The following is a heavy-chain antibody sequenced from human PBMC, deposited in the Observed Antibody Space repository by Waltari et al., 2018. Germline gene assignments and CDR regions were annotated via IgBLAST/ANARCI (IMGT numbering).Heavy chain of an antibody. J-gene: IGHJ1*01. Sequence: QVQLQESGPRLVEPWETLSLTCRLSGVSISDYYWSWLRQPTGKGLEIIGRVSTTGPTDYNPSFSGRATVSVDKSKNHFSLSLTSVTAADTAIYYCARGYSDDGGEYFQHWGQGTLVTVSS. D-gene: IGHD3-16*01. V-gene: IGHV4-4*07. CDR2: VSTTGPT. CDR3: ARGYSDDGGEYFQH. CDR1: GVSISDYY.